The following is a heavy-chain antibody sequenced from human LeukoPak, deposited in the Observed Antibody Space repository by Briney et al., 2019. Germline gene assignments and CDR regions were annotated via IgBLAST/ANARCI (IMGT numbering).Heavy chain of an antibody. J-gene: IGHJ4*02. D-gene: IGHD1-26*01. V-gene: IGHV4-59*08. CDR1: GGSISSYY. CDR2: IYYSVST. CDR3: ARGGGSYPIDY. Sequence: PSETLSLTCTVSGGSISSYYWSWIRQPPGEGLEWIGYIYYSVSTNYNPSLKSRVTISVDTSKNQFSLKLSSVTAADTAVYYCARGGGSYPIDYWGQGTLVTVSS.